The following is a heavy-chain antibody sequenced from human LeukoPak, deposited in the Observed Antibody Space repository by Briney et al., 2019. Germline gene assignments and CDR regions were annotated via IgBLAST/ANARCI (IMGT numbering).Heavy chain of an antibody. Sequence: PSETLSLTCAVSGYSISSGYYWGWIRQPPGKGLEWIGSIYHSGSTYYNPSLKSRVTISVDTSKNQFSLKLSSVTAADTAVYYYARGLQGQYCSGGSCFNWFDPWGRGTLVTVSS. D-gene: IGHD2-15*01. CDR1: GYSISSGYY. CDR3: ARGLQGQYCSGGSCFNWFDP. J-gene: IGHJ5*02. CDR2: IYHSGST. V-gene: IGHV4-38-2*01.